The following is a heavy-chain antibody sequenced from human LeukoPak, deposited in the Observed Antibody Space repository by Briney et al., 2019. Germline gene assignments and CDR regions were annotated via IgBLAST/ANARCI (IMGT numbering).Heavy chain of an antibody. J-gene: IGHJ4*02. Sequence: SETLSLTCAVYGGSFSGYYWSWIRQPPGKGLEWIGEINHSGSTNYNPSLKSRVTISVDTSKNQFSLKLSSVTAADTAVYYCARQRAGITFGGVIPPHFDYWGQGTLVTVSS. CDR2: INHSGST. CDR1: GGSFSGYY. V-gene: IGHV4-34*01. CDR3: ARQRAGITFGGVIPPHFDY. D-gene: IGHD3-16*02.